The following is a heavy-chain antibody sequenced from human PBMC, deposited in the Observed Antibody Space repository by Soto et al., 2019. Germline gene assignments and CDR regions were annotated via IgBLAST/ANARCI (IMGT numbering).Heavy chain of an antibody. V-gene: IGHV5-51*01. Sequence: GESLKISCKGSGYSFTSYWIGWVRQMPGKGLEWMGIIYPGDSDTRYSPSFQGQVTISADKSISTAYLQWSSLKASDTAMYYCARPRYYDSSGYAEYYFDYWGQGTLVTVSS. CDR3: ARPRYYDSSGYAEYYFDY. CDR2: IYPGDSDT. J-gene: IGHJ4*02. CDR1: GYSFTSYW. D-gene: IGHD3-22*01.